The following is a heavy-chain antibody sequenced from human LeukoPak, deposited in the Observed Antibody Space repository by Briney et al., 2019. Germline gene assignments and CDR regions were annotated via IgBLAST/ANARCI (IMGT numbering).Heavy chain of an antibody. CDR2: ISAYNGNT. CDR3: ARWAFGVSSTPFDY. CDR1: GYTFTSYG. J-gene: IGHJ4*02. D-gene: IGHD3-10*01. Sequence: ASVKVSCKASGYTFTSYGISRVRQAPGQGLEWMGWISAYNGNTNYAQKLQGRVTMTTDTSTSTAYMELRSLRSDDTAVYYCARWAFGVSSTPFDYWGQGTLVTVSS. V-gene: IGHV1-18*01.